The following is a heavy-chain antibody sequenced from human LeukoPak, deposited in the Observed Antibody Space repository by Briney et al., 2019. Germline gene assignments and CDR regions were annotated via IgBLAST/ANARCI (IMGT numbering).Heavy chain of an antibody. CDR2: IGYDGSKE. D-gene: IGHD3-22*01. CDR1: GFMFNSYV. J-gene: IGHJ4*02. Sequence: GGSLRLSCAASGFMFNSYVMNWVGQAQGKGLEWLELIGYDGSKEFYADSVKGRFKISRDNSKNTLFLQMNSLRAEDTAVYYCARGPPNYYDSSDYYFMYWGQGTLVTVSS. V-gene: IGHV3-33*01. CDR3: ARGPPNYYDSSDYYFMY.